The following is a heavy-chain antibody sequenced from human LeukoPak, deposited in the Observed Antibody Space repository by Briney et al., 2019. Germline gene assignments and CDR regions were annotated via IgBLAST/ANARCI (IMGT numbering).Heavy chain of an antibody. CDR1: GFTFSSYG. V-gene: IGHV3-30*03. CDR2: ISYDGSNK. J-gene: IGHJ6*02. D-gene: IGHD6-25*01. CDR3: ARGDGSSLDV. Sequence: GSLRLTCAASGFTFSSYGIHWVRQAPGKGLEWVAVISYDGSNKYYADSVKGRFTISRDNSKNTLYLQMNSLRAEDTAVYYCARGDGSSLDVWGQGTTVTVSS.